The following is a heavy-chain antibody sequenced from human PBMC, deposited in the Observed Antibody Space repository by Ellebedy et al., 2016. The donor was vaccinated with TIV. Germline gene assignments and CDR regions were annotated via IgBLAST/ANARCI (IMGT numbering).Heavy chain of an antibody. Sequence: AASVKVSCKASGYNFITWGVNWVRQAPGQGLEWMGFISPHNGNTIYAQKFQGRVTVTTDTATNTAYMEVRSLRPDDPAVYYCARGTPGDYYGLDVWGQGTTVTVAS. V-gene: IGHV1-18*01. CDR1: GYNFITWG. CDR3: ARGTPGDYYGLDV. D-gene: IGHD2-15*01. CDR2: ISPHNGNT. J-gene: IGHJ6*02.